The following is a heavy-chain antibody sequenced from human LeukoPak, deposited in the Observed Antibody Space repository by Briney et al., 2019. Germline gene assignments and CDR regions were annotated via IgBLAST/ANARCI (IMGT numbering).Heavy chain of an antibody. J-gene: IGHJ6*02. D-gene: IGHD2-15*01. CDR1: GFTFSDYY. V-gene: IGHV3-11*06. CDR2: ISTSSSYT. Sequence: PGGSLRLSCAASGFTFSDYYMSWIRQAPGKGLEWVSDISTSSSYTNYAHSVKGRFTISRDNARNSLYLQMNSLRAEDTAVYYCATSRYCVGGTCYSDHFYYGMDVWGQGTTVTVSS. CDR3: ATSRYCVGGTCYSDHFYYGMDV.